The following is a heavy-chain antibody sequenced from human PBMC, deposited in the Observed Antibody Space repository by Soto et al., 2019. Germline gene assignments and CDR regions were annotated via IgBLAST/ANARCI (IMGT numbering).Heavy chain of an antibody. CDR2: FDPEDGET. CDR1: GYTLTELS. D-gene: IGHD3-22*01. V-gene: IGHV1-24*01. J-gene: IGHJ4*02. Sequence: ASVKVSCKVSGYTLTELSMHWVRQAPGKGLEWMGGFDPEDGETIYAQKFQGRVTMTEDTSTDTAYMELSSLRAEDTAVYYCAPKGKYYYDGSGYYFQDYWGQGTLVTVSS. CDR3: APKGKYYYDGSGYYFQDY.